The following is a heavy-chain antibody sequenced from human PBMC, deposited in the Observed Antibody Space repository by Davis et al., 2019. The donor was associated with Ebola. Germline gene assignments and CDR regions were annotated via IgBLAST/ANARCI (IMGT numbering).Heavy chain of an antibody. J-gene: IGHJ6*02. V-gene: IGHV4-39*07. CDR3: ARGQVGATHGHYYYYGMDV. CDR1: GGSISSSSYY. Sequence: SETLSLTCTVSGGSISSSSYYWGWIRQPPGKGLEWIGSIYYSGSTNYNPSLKSRVTISVDTSKNQFSLKLSSVTAADTAVYYCARGQVGATHGHYYYYGMDVWGQGTTVTVSS. D-gene: IGHD1-26*01. CDR2: IYYSGST.